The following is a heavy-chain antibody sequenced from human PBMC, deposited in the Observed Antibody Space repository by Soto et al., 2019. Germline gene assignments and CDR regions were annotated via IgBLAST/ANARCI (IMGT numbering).Heavy chain of an antibody. D-gene: IGHD3-9*01. J-gene: IGHJ4*02. CDR3: ARVRDWLFYY. CDR2: IYSGGST. Sequence: GGSLRLSCAASGFTVSSSYMSWVRQAPGKGLEWVSVIYSGGSTYYADSVKGRFTISRDNSKNTLYLQMNSLRAEDTAVYYCARVRDWLFYYWGQGTLVTVSS. CDR1: GFTVSSSY. V-gene: IGHV3-53*01.